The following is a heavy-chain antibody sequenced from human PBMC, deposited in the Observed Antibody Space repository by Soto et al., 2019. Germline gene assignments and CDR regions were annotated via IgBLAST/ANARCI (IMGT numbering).Heavy chain of an antibody. V-gene: IGHV3-23*01. CDR2: ISGSGGST. CDR3: AKGMVDIVVVVAATDLDY. D-gene: IGHD2-15*01. J-gene: IGHJ4*02. Sequence: EAQLLESGGGLVQPGGSLRLSCAASGFTFSSYAMSWVRQAPGKGLEWVSAISGSGGSTYYADSVKGRFTISRDNSKNTLYLQMNSLRAEDTAVYYCAKGMVDIVVVVAATDLDYWGQGTLVTVSS. CDR1: GFTFSSYA.